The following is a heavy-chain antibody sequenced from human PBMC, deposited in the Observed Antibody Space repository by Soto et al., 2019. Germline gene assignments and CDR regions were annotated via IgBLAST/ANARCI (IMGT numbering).Heavy chain of an antibody. J-gene: IGHJ6*02. D-gene: IGHD3-3*01. CDR3: ARAPYYDFWSGPKTIRSYGMDV. CDR2: INHSGST. CDR1: GGSFSGYY. V-gene: IGHV4-34*01. Sequence: TSETLSLTCAVYGGSFSGYYWSWIRQPPGKGLEWIGEINHSGSTNYNPSLKSRVTISVDTSKNQFSLKLSSVTAADTAVYYCARAPYYDFWSGPKTIRSYGMDVWGQGTTVTVSS.